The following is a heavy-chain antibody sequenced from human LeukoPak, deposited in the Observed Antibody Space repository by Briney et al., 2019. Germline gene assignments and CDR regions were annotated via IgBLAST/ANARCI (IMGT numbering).Heavy chain of an antibody. CDR2: ISAYNGNT. CDR3: ASSEYHCSSTSCHNYYYYYMDV. V-gene: IGHV1-18*01. Sequence: GASVKVSCKASGYTFTSYGISWVRQAPGQGLEWMGWISAYNGNTNYAQKLQGRVTMTTDTSTSTAYMELRSLRSDDTAVYYCASSEYHCSSTSCHNYYYYYMDVWGKGTTVTVSS. CDR1: GYTFTSYG. J-gene: IGHJ6*03. D-gene: IGHD2-2*02.